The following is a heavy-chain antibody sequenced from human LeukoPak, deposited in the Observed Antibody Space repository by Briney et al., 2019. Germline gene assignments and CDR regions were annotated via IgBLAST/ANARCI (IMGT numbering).Heavy chain of an antibody. V-gene: IGHV3-33*01. J-gene: IGHJ4*02. CDR2: VWNDGNNK. D-gene: IGHD2-2*01. CDR1: GFTFSNYS. CDR3: ARHIWKGSCRSTSCSSLDY. Sequence: GRSLRFCCAASGFTFSNYSMEWVRQAREKGLGGVALVWNDGNNKQYADSVKGRFSISRDNSKNTLYLQMNSLRAEDTAVYYCARHIWKGSCRSTSCSSLDYWGQGTLVTVSS.